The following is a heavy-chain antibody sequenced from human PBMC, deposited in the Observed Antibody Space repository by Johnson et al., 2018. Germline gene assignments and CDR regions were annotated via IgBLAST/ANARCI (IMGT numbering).Heavy chain of an antibody. CDR3: TSSGEMATISYAFDI. Sequence: EVQLLESGGGLVKPGRSLRLSCTASGFTFGDYAMSWFRQAPGKGLEWVGFIRSKAYGGTTEYAASVKGRFTISRDDSKSISYLKMNSLKTEDKAVYYCTSSGEMATISYAFDIWGQGTMVTVSS. CDR1: GFTFGDYA. V-gene: IGHV3-49*05. CDR2: IRSKAYGGTT. D-gene: IGHD5-24*01. J-gene: IGHJ3*02.